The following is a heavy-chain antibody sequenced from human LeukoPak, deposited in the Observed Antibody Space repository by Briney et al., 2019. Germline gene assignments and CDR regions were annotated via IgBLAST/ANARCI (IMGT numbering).Heavy chain of an antibody. Sequence: PGGSLRLSCAASGFTVSRHYMSWVRQAPGKGLEWISVHSDGSTDSADSVKGRFTISRDNSKNTVYLQMKSLRPGDTAVYYCARDDSTSGVCYYAMDVWGEGTTVTVSS. V-gene: IGHV3-53*01. CDR2: HSDGST. CDR1: GFTVSRHY. D-gene: IGHD3-22*01. CDR3: ARDDSTSGVCYYAMDV. J-gene: IGHJ6*03.